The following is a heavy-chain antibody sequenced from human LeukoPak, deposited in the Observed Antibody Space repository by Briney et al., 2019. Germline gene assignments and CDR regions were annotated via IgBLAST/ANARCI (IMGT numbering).Heavy chain of an antibody. CDR3: ARLRDGSLDY. Sequence: GESLKISCKGSGYSFTSYWISWVRQLPGKGLEWMGRIDPSDSYTNYSPSFQGHVTISADKSISTAYLQWSSLKASDTAIYYCARLRDGSLDYWGQGTLVTVSS. V-gene: IGHV5-10-1*01. J-gene: IGHJ4*02. CDR1: GYSFTSYW. CDR2: IDPSDSYT.